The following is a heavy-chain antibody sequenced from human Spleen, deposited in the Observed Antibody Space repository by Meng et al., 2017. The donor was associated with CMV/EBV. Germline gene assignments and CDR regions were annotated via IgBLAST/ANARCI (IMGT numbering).Heavy chain of an antibody. J-gene: IGHJ5*02. Sequence: GESLKISCAASGFSCSYYEMNWVRQAPGRGLEWVSFISSSGGTVYYADSVKGRFTISRDNAKKSLYLQMNSLSAEDTAVYYCARGDGDSYDFGALDPWGQGTLVTVSS. CDR2: ISSSGGTV. CDR3: ARGDGDSYDFGALDP. V-gene: IGHV3-48*03. D-gene: IGHD3/OR15-3a*01. CDR1: GFSCSYYE.